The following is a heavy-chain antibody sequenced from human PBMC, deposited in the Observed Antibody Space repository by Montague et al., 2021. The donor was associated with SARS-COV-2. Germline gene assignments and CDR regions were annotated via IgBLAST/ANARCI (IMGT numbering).Heavy chain of an antibody. J-gene: IGHJ3*01. CDR2: IGTSGSPI. Sequence: SLRLSCAASGFTFSAYEMSWVRQAPGKGLEWVSYIGTSGSPIFYAESVKGRFTVSRDNAKKSLFLQMNSLRVEDTAIYYCARENGADALDFWGQGTMVIVSS. D-gene: IGHD2-8*01. V-gene: IGHV3-48*03. CDR1: GFTFSAYE. CDR3: ARENGADALDF.